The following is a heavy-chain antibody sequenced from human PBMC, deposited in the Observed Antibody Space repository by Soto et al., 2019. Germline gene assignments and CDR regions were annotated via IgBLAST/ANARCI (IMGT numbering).Heavy chain of an antibody. CDR3: VREGAPDALSWFDP. J-gene: IGHJ5*02. Sequence: ASVKVSCKAFGYTFTNYGISWVRQAPGQGLEWMGWISAYNGDTNYAQKLQGRVTLTTDTPTTTAYMELRSLRSDDTAVYYCVREGAPDALSWFDPWGQGTLVTVSS. V-gene: IGHV1-18*01. D-gene: IGHD2-2*01. CDR2: ISAYNGDT. CDR1: GYTFTNYG.